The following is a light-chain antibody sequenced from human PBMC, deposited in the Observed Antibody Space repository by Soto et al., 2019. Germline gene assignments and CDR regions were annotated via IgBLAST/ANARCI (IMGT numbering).Light chain of an antibody. J-gene: IGKJ5*01. CDR3: QQSYSTPIT. CDR1: QSISSY. V-gene: IGKV1-39*01. CDR2: AAS. Sequence: DIQMTQSPSSLSQSXGDRFTISXXASQSISSYLNWYQQKPGKAPKLLIYAASSLQSGVPSRFSGSGSGTDFTLTISSLQPEDFATYYCQQSYSTPITFGQGTRLENK.